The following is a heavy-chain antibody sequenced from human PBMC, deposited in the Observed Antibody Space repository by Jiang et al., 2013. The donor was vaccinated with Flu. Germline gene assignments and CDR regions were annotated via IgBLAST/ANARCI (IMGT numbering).Heavy chain of an antibody. CDR2: INAGNGNT. J-gene: IGHJ4*02. Sequence: GYTFTSYAMHWVAPGPGQRLEWMGWINAGNGNTKYSQKFQGRVTITRDTSASTAYMELSSLRSEDTAVYYCARDDQEGYFDYWGQGTLVTVSS. CDR1: GYTFTSYA. V-gene: IGHV1-3*01. CDR3: ARDDQEGYFDY.